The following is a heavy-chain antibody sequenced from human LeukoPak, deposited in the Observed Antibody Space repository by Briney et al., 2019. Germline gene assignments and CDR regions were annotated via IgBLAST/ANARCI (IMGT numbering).Heavy chain of an antibody. J-gene: IGHJ4*02. Sequence: PSETLSLTCTVSGGSISSYYWSWLRQPPGEGLEWIGYTYYSGSTNYNPSLKSRVTISVDTSKNQFSLKLNSVTAADTAIYYCARGAGWYNYWGQGTLVTVSS. CDR1: GGSISSYY. CDR3: ARGAGWYNY. V-gene: IGHV4-59*01. D-gene: IGHD6-19*01. CDR2: TYYSGST.